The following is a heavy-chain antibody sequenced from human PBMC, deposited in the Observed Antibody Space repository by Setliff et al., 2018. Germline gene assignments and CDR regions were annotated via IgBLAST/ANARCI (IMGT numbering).Heavy chain of an antibody. D-gene: IGHD1-1*01. CDR1: GDSISSGSHY. Sequence: SETLSLTCTVSGDSISSGSHYWGWIRQPPGKGLEWIGEINHSGSTNYNPSLKGRLTISVDTAQNQFSLRLTSVTAADTAVYYCARTGTYRYFDYWGQGALVTVSS. CDR2: INHSGST. CDR3: ARTGTYRYFDY. J-gene: IGHJ4*02. V-gene: IGHV4-39*01.